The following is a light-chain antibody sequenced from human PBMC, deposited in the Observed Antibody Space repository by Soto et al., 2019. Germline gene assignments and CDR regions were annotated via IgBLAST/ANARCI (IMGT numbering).Light chain of an antibody. V-gene: IGKV2D-29*01. J-gene: IGKJ4*01. CDR3: MQAIHLPLT. CDR1: QTLLHNDGKTY. CDR2: EVS. Sequence: DLVMTQNPLSLSVTPGQPASISCQSSQTLLHNDGKTYLYWYLQKPGQPPHLLIYEVSKRFSGVXDXXSGSGSGTDFTLKISRVEAEDVGVYYCMQAIHLPLTFSGGTKVEIK.